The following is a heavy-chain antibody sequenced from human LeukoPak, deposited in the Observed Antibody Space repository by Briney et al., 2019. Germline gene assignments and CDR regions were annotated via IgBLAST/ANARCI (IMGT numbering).Heavy chain of an antibody. V-gene: IGHV3-48*04. D-gene: IGHD5-18*01. CDR1: GFTFSSYT. CDR2: ISSSGTTI. J-gene: IGHJ4*02. Sequence: PGGSLRLSCVASGFTFSSYTMNWVRQAPGKGLEWVSYISSSGTTIYYADSVKGRFTISRENAENSLYLQMNSLRAEDTAVYYCARGTAHGYWGQGTLVTVSS. CDR3: ARGTAHGY.